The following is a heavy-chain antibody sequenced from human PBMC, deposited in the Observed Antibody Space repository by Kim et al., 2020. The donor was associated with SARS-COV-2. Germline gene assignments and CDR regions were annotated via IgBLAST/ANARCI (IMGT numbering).Heavy chain of an antibody. V-gene: IGHV3-48*02. J-gene: IGHJ4*02. CDR2: ISSSSSTI. CDR3: ARDSSSGRYQPESFDH. Sequence: GGSLRLSCAASGFTFSSYSMDWVRQAPGKGLEWVSYISSSSSTIYYADSVKGRFTISRDNAKNSLYLQMNSLRDEDTAVYYCARDSSSGRYQPESFDHWGQGTLVTVSS. CDR1: GFTFSSYS. D-gene: IGHD6-19*01.